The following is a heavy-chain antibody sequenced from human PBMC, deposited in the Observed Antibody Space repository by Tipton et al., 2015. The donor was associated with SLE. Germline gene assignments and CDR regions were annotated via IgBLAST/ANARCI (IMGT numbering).Heavy chain of an antibody. CDR2: INHSGST. CDR3: ARGYCSGGSCSYWYFDL. V-gene: IGHV4-34*01. CDR1: GGSFSGYY. D-gene: IGHD2-15*01. J-gene: IGHJ2*01. Sequence: TLSLTCAVYGGSFSGYYWSWIRQPPGKGLEWIGEINHSGSTNYNPSLKSRVTISVDTSKNQFSLKLSSVTAADTAVYCCARGYCSGGSCSYWYFDLWGRGTLVTVSS.